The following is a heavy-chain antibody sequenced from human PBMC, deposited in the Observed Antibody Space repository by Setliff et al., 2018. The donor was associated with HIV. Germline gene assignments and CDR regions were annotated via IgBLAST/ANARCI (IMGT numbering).Heavy chain of an antibody. J-gene: IGHJ4*02. D-gene: IGHD2-21*02. Sequence: SETLSLTCSVSGGSVSSGNFYWNWIRQPPGKGLEWIGYIHASGKTNYNPSLKSRVTLALDTSEMHFSLHLTSVTAADTAVYYCATLDPSGGNFLAYWGQGTLVTVSS. V-gene: IGHV4-61*03. CDR2: IHASGKT. CDR1: GGSVSSGNFY. CDR3: ATLDPSGGNFLAY.